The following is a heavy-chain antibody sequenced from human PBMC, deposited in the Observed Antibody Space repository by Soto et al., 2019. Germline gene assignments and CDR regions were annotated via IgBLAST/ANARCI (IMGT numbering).Heavy chain of an antibody. CDR1: GYTFTSNG. D-gene: IGHD2-2*01. CDR2: INPNSGGT. Sequence: GASVKVSCKDSGYTFTSNGMHWVRQAHGQRLEWMGWINPNSGGTNYAQKFQGWVTMTRDTSISTAYMELSRLRSDDTAVYYCARDRGVVPAANWFDPWGQGTLVTVSS. CDR3: ARDRGVVPAANWFDP. V-gene: IGHV1-2*04. J-gene: IGHJ5*02.